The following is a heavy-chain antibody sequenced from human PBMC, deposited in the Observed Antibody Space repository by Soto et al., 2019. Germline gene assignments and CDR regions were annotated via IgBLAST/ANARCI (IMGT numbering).Heavy chain of an antibody. V-gene: IGHV3-23*01. CDR3: ASGRGRYFYYGMDV. CDR1: GFTFSSYA. J-gene: IGHJ6*02. Sequence: GGSLRLSCAASGFTFSSYAITWVRQAPGKGLEWVSVISGSGDRTYYADSVKGRFTISRDNSKNTLYLQMNSLRAEDTAVYYCASGRGRYFYYGMDVWGQGTTVTVSS. CDR2: ISGSGDRT. D-gene: IGHD1-26*01.